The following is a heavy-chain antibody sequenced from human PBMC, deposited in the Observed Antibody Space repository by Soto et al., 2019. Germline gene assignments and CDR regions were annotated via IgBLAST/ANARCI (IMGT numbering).Heavy chain of an antibody. CDR1: GSSFSSYG. CDR3: ARDATPFSSSRESWFDP. D-gene: IGHD2-2*01. V-gene: IGHV3-33*01. CDR2: MWYDGVNK. Sequence: SLRLSCAASGSSFSSYGMHWLRQPPGKGLEWVAVMWYDGVNKDYADSVKGRFTVSRDNSKKTVHLQMSSLRVEDTAVYYCARDATPFSSSRESWFDPWGQGXLFTVCS. J-gene: IGHJ5*02.